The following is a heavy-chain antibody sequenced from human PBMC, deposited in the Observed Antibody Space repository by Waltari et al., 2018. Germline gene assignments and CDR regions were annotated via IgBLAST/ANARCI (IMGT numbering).Heavy chain of an antibody. D-gene: IGHD3-10*01. CDR2: INHSGST. V-gene: IGHV4-34*01. Sequence: QVLLQQWGAGLLKPSETLSLTCAVYGGSFSGYYWSWIRQPPGKGLEWIGEINHSGSTNYNPSLKSRVTISVDTSKNQFSLKLSSVTAADTAVYYCARGRRGVRGATDYWGQGTLVTVSS. CDR3: ARGRRGVRGATDY. J-gene: IGHJ4*02. CDR1: GGSFSGYY.